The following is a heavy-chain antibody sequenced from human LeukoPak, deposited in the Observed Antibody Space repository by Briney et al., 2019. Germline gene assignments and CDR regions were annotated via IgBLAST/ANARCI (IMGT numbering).Heavy chain of an antibody. J-gene: IGHJ4*02. V-gene: IGHV2-5*02. CDR1: GFSLSTSGVT. CDR2: IYWDDDK. D-gene: IGHD5-24*01. Sequence: SGPTLEKPTQPLTLTCTSSGFSLSTSGVTVGWIRQPPGKALEWLALIYWDDDKRYSPSLKSKLTITKDTSKNQVVLTMTNMDPVDTATYYCAHRHGYNLFDWGQGTLVTVSS. CDR3: AHRHGYNLFD.